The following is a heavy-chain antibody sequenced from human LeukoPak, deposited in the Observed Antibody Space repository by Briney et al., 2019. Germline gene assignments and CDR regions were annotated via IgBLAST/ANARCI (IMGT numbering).Heavy chain of an antibody. Sequence: GGSLRLSCAASRLTVSSNYFIWVRQAPGKGLEWVSVISRGGDTYYAESVKGRFTISRDNSKNTLYLQMNNLRVEDTAVYYCARFYCTGDSDSCYAMDVWGQGTTVTVSS. V-gene: IGHV3-53*01. CDR1: RLTVSSNY. D-gene: IGHD2-8*02. CDR3: ARFYCTGDSDSCYAMDV. J-gene: IGHJ6*02. CDR2: ISRGGDT.